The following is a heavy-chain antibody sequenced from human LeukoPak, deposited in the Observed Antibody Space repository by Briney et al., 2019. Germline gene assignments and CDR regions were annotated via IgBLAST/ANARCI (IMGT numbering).Heavy chain of an antibody. CDR1: GGSFSDYY. CDR2: INHSGAT. Sequence: SETLSLTCAVYGGSFSDYYWTWIRQSPGKGLEWIGEINHSGATDYNPSLTSRVTISVDTSKNQFSLKVRSVTASDTAVYYWARRVRGVIISFYYYNGMDVWGQGTTVTVSS. CDR3: ARRVRGVIISFYYYNGMDV. J-gene: IGHJ6*02. D-gene: IGHD3-10*01. V-gene: IGHV4-34*01.